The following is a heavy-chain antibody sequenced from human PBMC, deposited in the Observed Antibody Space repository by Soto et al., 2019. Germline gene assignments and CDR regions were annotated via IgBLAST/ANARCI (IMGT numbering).Heavy chain of an antibody. CDR3: ASGCSSTSCRERYGMEV. Sequence: PSETLSLTCTVSGGSISSGGYYWSWIRQHPGKGLEWIGYIYYSGSTYYNPSLKSRVTISVDTSKNEFSQNLSSVTAVDTAVYYCASGCSSTSCRERYGMEVWGQATTVSVSS. V-gene: IGHV4-31*03. J-gene: IGHJ6*01. D-gene: IGHD2-2*01. CDR1: GGSISSGGYY. CDR2: IYYSGST.